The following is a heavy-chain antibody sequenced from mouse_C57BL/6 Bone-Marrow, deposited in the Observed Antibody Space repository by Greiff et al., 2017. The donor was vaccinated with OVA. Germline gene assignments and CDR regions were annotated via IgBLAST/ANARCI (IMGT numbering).Heavy chain of an antibody. Sequence: EVQLQQSGPELVKPGASVTIPCKASGYTFTDYYMAWVKQSPGQSLEWIGDINPNNGGTTYNKKFKGKATLTVDTSSSTAYMVLRSLASEDAAVCYCARSDGPYWGQGTLVTVSA. CDR2: INPNNGGT. V-gene: IGHV1-18*01. D-gene: IGHD2-3*01. J-gene: IGHJ3*01. CDR3: ARSDGPY. CDR1: GYTFTDYY.